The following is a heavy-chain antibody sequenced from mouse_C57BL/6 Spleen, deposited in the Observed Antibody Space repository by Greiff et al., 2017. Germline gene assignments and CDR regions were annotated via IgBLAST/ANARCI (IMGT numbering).Heavy chain of an antibody. J-gene: IGHJ3*01. Sequence: EVQLQQSGPELVKPGASVKIPCKASGYTFTDYNMDWVKQSLGKSLEWIGDINPNNGGTIYNQKFKGKATLTVDKSSSTAYLELRSLTSEDTAVYYCARRESTSTLFAYWGQGTLVTVSA. CDR2: INPNNGGT. V-gene: IGHV1-18*01. CDR3: ARRESTSTLFAY. CDR1: GYTFTDYN.